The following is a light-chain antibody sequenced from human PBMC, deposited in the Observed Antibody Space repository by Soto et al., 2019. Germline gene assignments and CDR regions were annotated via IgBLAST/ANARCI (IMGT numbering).Light chain of an antibody. CDR3: CSYAGSSWV. J-gene: IGLJ3*02. V-gene: IGLV2-11*01. CDR2: DVS. CDR1: SSDVGGYNY. Sequence: QSVLTQPRSVSGSPGQSVTISRTGTSSDVGGYNYVSWYQQHPGKAPKLMIYDVSKRPSGVPDRFSGSKSGNTASLTISGLQAEDEADYYCCSYAGSSWVFGGGTQLTVL.